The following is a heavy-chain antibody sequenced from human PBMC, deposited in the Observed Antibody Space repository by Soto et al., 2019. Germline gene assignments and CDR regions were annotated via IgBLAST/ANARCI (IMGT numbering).Heavy chain of an antibody. CDR2: IYHTGAT. CDR1: GGSIRSSY. D-gene: IGHD6-13*01. J-gene: IGHJ4*02. V-gene: IGHV4-59*01. Sequence: QVQLQESGPGLVKPSETLSLTCTVSGGSIRSSYWSWVRQPPGKGLEWIGYIYHTGATNSNPSLKSRVTISADPSKNLLSLKVVSVTPSDTAVYFCARDMSGGSSWYEFDSWGPGTLVTVSS. CDR3: ARDMSGGSSWYEFDS.